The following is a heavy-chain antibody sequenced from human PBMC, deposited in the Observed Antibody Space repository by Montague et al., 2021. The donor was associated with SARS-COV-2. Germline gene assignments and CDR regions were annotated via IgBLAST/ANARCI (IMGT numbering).Heavy chain of an antibody. CDR2: ISHSGTT. CDR3: ARESEGRWFGDLWMDY. V-gene: IGHV4-38-2*02. Sequence: SETLSLTCSVSNYFISSVYYWGWIRQSPGKGLEWIGSISHSGTTYYNPSLKSRVTMSVDTSKNQFSLKMRSLTAADTAVYYCARESEGRWFGDLWMDYWGQGTLVTVSS. D-gene: IGHD3-10*01. J-gene: IGHJ4*02. CDR1: NYFISSVYY.